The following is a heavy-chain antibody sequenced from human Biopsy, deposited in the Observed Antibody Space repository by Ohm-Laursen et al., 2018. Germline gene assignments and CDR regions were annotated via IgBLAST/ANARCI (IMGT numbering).Heavy chain of an antibody. CDR3: ARGYSRRVSIFEASIYWFDT. D-gene: IGHD6-6*01. CDR2: MIPSSGKT. CDR1: GYSFSTYD. Sequence: ASVKVSCKASGYSFSTYDVNWVRQARGQGLEWMGWMIPSSGKTGYAQRFQGRVTLTMNTSIGTAYMELSGLRSGDTAVYFCARGYSRRVSIFEASIYWFDTWGQGTLVTVSS. J-gene: IGHJ5*02. V-gene: IGHV1-8*01.